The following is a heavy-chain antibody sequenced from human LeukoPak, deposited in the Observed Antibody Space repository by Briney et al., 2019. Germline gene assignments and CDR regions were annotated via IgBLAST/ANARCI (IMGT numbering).Heavy chain of an antibody. CDR1: GYSFTSYW. V-gene: IGHV5-51*01. CDR2: IYPGDSDT. CDR3: ARYTAMVKDVFDI. Sequence: GESLKISCKGSGYSFTSYWIGWVRQMPGKGLEWMGIIYPGDSDTRYSPSFQGQVTISADKSISTAYLQWSSLKASDTAMYYCARYTAMVKDVFDIWGQGTMVTVSS. D-gene: IGHD5-18*01. J-gene: IGHJ3*02.